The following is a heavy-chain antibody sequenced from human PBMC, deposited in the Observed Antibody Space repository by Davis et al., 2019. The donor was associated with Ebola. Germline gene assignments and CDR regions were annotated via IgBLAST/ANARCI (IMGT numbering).Heavy chain of an antibody. CDR1: GFTFSSYW. Sequence: GESLKISCAASGFTFSSYWMSWVRQAPGKGLEWVANIKQDGSEKYYVDSVKGRFTISRDNAKNSLYLQMNSLRAEDTAVYYCARSLADYYDSSGYFYWGQGTLVTVSS. J-gene: IGHJ4*02. CDR2: IKQDGSEK. D-gene: IGHD3-22*01. V-gene: IGHV3-7*01. CDR3: ARSLADYYDSSGYFY.